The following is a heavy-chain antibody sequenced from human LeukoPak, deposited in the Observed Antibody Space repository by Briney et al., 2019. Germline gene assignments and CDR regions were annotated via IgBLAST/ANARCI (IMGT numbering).Heavy chain of an antibody. CDR2: IYTSGST. J-gene: IGHJ6*03. CDR1: GGSISSYN. CDR3: ASAPALGYCSSTSCYGYYYMDV. Sequence: SETLSFTCTVSGGSISSYNWSWIRQRARKGLEWIGRIYTSGSTNNNPSLKSRVTMSVDTSTNKFSLKLSSVTAADTSVYYCASAPALGYCSSTSCYGYYYMDVWGKGTTVTVSS. V-gene: IGHV4-4*07. D-gene: IGHD2-2*01.